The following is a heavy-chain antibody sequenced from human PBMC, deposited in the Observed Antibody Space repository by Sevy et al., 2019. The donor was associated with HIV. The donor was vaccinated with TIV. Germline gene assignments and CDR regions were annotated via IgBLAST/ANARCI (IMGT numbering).Heavy chain of an antibody. D-gene: IGHD3-9*01. CDR1: AMSVSSANDY. CDR2: VFYFGST. V-gene: IGHV4-61*01. J-gene: IGHJ6*02. Sequence: SETLSLTCSVSAMSVSSANDYWTWIRQPPGKGLEWTGHVFYFGSTNYNPSLKSRVTISLDTSKRQFSLKLTSVTAADTAVYYCGRDQYYDVLTGLYAIDVWGQGTTVTVSS. CDR3: GRDQYYDVLTGLYAIDV.